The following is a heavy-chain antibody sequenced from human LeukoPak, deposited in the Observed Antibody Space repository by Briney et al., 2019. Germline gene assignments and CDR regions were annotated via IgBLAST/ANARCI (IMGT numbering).Heavy chain of an antibody. CDR3: ATYSSGWYVDC. D-gene: IGHD6-19*01. V-gene: IGHV5-51*01. CDR2: IYPGDSYI. CDR1: GYSFTSYW. Sequence: GESLKISCKGSGYSFTSYWIGWVRQMPGKGLEWMGIIYPGDSYIRYSPSFQGQVTISADKSITTAYLQWSSLKASDTAMYYCATYSSGWYVDCWGQGTLVTVSS. J-gene: IGHJ4*02.